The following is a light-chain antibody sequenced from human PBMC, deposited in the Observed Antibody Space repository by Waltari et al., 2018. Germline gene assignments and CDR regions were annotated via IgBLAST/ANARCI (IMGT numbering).Light chain of an antibody. J-gene: IGKJ4*01. CDR1: QSVNIN. CDR2: GAS. V-gene: IGKV3-15*01. Sequence: IVLTQSPATLSVSPGEGATVSCRASQSVNINLAWYQQRPGPAPRLLIFGASTRATDIPARFSGSGSGTEFTLTLSNLQSDDIAVYYCQEYNDWPNSLTFGGGTRVELK. CDR3: QEYNDWPNSLT.